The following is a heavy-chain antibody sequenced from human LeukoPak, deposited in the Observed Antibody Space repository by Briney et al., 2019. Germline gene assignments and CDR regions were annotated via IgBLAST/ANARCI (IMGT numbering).Heavy chain of an antibody. Sequence: GGSLRLSCAASGFTFSNAWMSWVRQAPGKGLEWVGRIKSKTDGGTTDYAAPVKGRFTISRDDSKNTLYLRMNSLKTEDTAVYYCTTTYYDFWSGYPFTFDYWGQGTLVTVSS. CDR1: GFTFSNAW. D-gene: IGHD3-3*01. CDR3: TTTYYDFWSGYPFTFDY. J-gene: IGHJ4*02. V-gene: IGHV3-15*01. CDR2: IKSKTDGGTT.